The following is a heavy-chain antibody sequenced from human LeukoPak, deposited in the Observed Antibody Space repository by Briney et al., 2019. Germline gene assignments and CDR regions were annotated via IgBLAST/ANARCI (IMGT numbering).Heavy chain of an antibody. Sequence: PGGSLRLSCAASGFTFSSYSMNWVRQAPGKGLEWVSSISSSSSYIYYADSVKGRFTISGDNAKNSLYLQMNSLRAEDTAVYYCARDNYGDYDENAFDIWGQGTMVTVSS. J-gene: IGHJ3*02. V-gene: IGHV3-21*01. D-gene: IGHD4-17*01. CDR1: GFTFSSYS. CDR3: ARDNYGDYDENAFDI. CDR2: ISSSSSYI.